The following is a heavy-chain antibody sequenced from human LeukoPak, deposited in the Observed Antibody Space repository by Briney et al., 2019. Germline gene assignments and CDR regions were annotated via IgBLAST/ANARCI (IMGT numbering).Heavy chain of an antibody. CDR2: ISGSGGST. V-gene: IGHV3-23*01. D-gene: IGHD2-2*02. CDR3: AKDPLASRYCSSTSSYTNWFDP. CDR1: GFTFSSYA. J-gene: IGHJ5*02. Sequence: GGSLRLSCAASGFTFSSYAMSWVRQAPGKGLEWVSAISGSGGSTYYADSVKGRFTISRDNSKNTLYLQMNSLRAEDTAVYYCAKDPLASRYCSSTSSYTNWFDPWGQGTLVTVSS.